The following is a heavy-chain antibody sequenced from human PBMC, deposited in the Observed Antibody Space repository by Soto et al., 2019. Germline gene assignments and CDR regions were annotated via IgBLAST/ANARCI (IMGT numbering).Heavy chain of an antibody. CDR2: ISSSGSFM. CDR1: GFSFSSDS. D-gene: IGHD1-7*01. Sequence: EVQLVESGGGLVKSGGSLRLSCAASGFSFSSDSMGWVRQAPGKGLEWVSSISSSGSFMNYADSVKGRFTISRDNAKNSLYLQMSSLKDEDTAVYYCVRDPPTGTTLDWVDSWGQGTLVTVSS. CDR3: VRDPPTGTTLDWVDS. V-gene: IGHV3-21*01. J-gene: IGHJ5*01.